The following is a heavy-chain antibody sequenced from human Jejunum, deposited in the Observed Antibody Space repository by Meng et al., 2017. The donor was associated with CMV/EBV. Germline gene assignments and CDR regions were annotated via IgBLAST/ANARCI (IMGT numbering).Heavy chain of an antibody. J-gene: IGHJ5*02. Sequence: SVSRKSAAWNWLRPSPSRGLAWLGMTYYRSKWYNDYAVSVKSRITLKADTTKNQFSLHLNSVTPEDTAVYYCARDSDADDWFDPWGQGTLVTVSS. CDR1: SVSRKSAA. D-gene: IGHD3-10*01. V-gene: IGHV6-1*01. CDR2: TYYRSKWYN. CDR3: ARDSDADDWFDP.